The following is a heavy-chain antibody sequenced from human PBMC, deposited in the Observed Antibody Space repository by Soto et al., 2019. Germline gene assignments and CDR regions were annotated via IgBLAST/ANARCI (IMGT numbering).Heavy chain of an antibody. D-gene: IGHD5-12*01. Sequence: QVQLQESGPGLVKPSETLSLTCTVSGGSISSYYWSWIRQPPGKGLEWIGYIYSSGSTNYNPSLKSRAAKSVDTSKTQFSLKLSSVTAADTAVYYCARNVDIVATIFDYWGQGTLVTVSS. CDR1: GGSISSYY. CDR3: ARNVDIVATIFDY. CDR2: IYSSGST. J-gene: IGHJ4*02. V-gene: IGHV4-59*08.